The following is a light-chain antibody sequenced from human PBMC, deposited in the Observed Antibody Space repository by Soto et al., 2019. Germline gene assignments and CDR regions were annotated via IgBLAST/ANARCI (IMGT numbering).Light chain of an antibody. V-gene: IGKV1-33*01. J-gene: IGKJ5*01. CDR3: QQYINLPLT. CDR2: DAS. Sequence: DIQMTQSPSSLSAFVGDRVTITCQASQAISNYLNWYQHKSGKAPKLLIYDASNLETGVPSRFSGSGSGTHFTFTISSXQPEDIATYYCQQYINLPLTFGRGTRLEIK. CDR1: QAISNY.